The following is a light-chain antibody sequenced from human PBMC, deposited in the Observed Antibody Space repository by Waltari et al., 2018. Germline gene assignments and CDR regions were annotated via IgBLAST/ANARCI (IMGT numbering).Light chain of an antibody. J-gene: IGLJ1*01. Sequence: QSALTQPASVSGSPGQSITISCTGTSSDVGGYNYVSWFQQHPGKAPKVMIYGVSNRPSGVTNRFSGAKSGNTASLTSSGLQAEDEADYYCSSYTSSSTFVFGTGTKVTVL. CDR2: GVS. V-gene: IGLV2-14*01. CDR3: SSYTSSSTFV. CDR1: SSDVGGYNY.